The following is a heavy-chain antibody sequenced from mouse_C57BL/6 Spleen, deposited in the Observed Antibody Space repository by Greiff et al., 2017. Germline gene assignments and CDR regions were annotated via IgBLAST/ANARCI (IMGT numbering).Heavy chain of an antibody. CDR3: ARYVYGTHFDY. Sequence: VQLQQSGPELVKPGASVKISCKASGYSFTDYHMNWVKQSNGKSLEWIGVINPNYGTTSYNQKFKGKDTLTVDQSSSTAYMHLNRLTSEDSAVYYCARYVYGTHFDYWGQGTTLTVSS. CDR2: INPNYGTT. CDR1: GYSFTDYH. V-gene: IGHV1-39*01. J-gene: IGHJ2*01. D-gene: IGHD1-1*01.